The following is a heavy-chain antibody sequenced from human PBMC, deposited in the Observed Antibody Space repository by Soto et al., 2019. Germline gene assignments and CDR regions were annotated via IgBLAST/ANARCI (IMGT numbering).Heavy chain of an antibody. CDR1: GLSFNIYW. CDR2: INSDGSHT. CDR3: AGGMAGLDV. Sequence: EVQLVESGGGLVQPGGSLRLSCAASGLSFNIYWMHWVRQVPGKGLVWLARINSDGSHTIYVDSVKGRFTISRDNAKSTVFLQMDSLRDEDTGVYYCAGGMAGLDVWGQGPTVTVSS. V-gene: IGHV3-74*01. J-gene: IGHJ6*02.